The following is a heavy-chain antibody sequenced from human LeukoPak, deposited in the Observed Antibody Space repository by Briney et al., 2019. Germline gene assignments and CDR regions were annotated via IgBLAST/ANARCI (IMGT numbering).Heavy chain of an antibody. CDR3: ARDGRGGGSYYGAF. D-gene: IGHD1-26*01. CDR1: GFTFDDYG. J-gene: IGHJ4*02. V-gene: IGHV3-20*04. CDR2: INWNGGST. Sequence: AGGSLRLSCAASGFTFDDYGMSWVRQAPGKGLEWVSGINWNGGSTGYADSVKGRFTISRDSAKSSLLLQMNSLRAEDTALYYCARDGRGGGSYYGAFWGQGTLVTVSS.